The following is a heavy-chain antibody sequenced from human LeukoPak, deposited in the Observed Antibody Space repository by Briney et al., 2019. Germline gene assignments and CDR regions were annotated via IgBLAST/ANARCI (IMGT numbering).Heavy chain of an antibody. J-gene: IGHJ4*02. CDR1: GFTISNY. CDR2: INHSGST. CDR3: ARLLGCSSTSCPLFDY. V-gene: IGHV4-34*01. D-gene: IGHD2-2*01. Sequence: PGGSLRLSCVGSGFTISNYWSWIRQPPGKGLEWIGEINHSGSTNYNPSLKSRVTISVDTSKNQFSLKLSSVTAADTAVYYCARLLGCSSTSCPLFDYWGQGTLVTVSS.